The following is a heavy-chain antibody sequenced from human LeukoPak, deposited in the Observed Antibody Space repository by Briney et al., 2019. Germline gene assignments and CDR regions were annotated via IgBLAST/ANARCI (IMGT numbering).Heavy chain of an antibody. CDR3: ARDLGYGDYVFDY. D-gene: IGHD4-17*01. CDR2: INPNSGGT. Sequence: ASVKVSCKASGYTFTGYYMHWVRQAPGQGLAWMGWINPNSGGTNYAQKFQGRVTMNRDTSISTAYMELSRLRSDDTAVYYCARDLGYGDYVFDYWGQGTLVTVSS. V-gene: IGHV1-2*02. CDR1: GYTFTGYY. J-gene: IGHJ4*02.